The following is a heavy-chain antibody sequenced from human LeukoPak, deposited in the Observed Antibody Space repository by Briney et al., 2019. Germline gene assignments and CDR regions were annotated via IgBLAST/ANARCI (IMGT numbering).Heavy chain of an antibody. CDR1: RGSINSYY. J-gene: IGHJ4*02. V-gene: IGHV4-59*01. CDR3: ARGRITIFGVLTPHFDY. CDR2: IHDNVNT. D-gene: IGHD3-3*01. Sequence: PSETLSLTCTISRGSINSYYWTWIRQPPGKGLEWVGYIHDNVNTNYNPSLKSRVTISVDTSKNQFSLKLSSVTAADTAVYYCARGRITIFGVLTPHFDYWGQGTLVTVAS.